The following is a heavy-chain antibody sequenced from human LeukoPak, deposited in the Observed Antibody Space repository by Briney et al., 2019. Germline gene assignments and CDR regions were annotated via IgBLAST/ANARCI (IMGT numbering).Heavy chain of an antibody. V-gene: IGHV4-38-2*02. CDR2: IYYSGST. CDR3: ARPAGEDSSSGNYYYMDV. D-gene: IGHD6-6*01. Sequence: PSETLSLTCTVSGYSISSGYYWGWIRQPPGKGLEWIGSIYYSGSTYYNPSLKSRVTISVDTSKNQFSLKLSSVTAADTAVYYCARPAGEDSSSGNYYYMDVWGKGTTVTVSS. CDR1: GYSISSGYY. J-gene: IGHJ6*03.